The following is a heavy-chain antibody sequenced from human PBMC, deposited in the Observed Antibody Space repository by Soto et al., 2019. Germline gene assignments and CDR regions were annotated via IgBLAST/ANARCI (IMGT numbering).Heavy chain of an antibody. Sequence: WGSLILSFSSSGFTFSSYAMSWVRQAPGKGLEWVSAISGSGGSTYYADSVKGRFTISRDNSKNTLYLQMNSLRAEDTAVDYCAKDGSGYRRALDYWGEGALVTVSS. D-gene: IGHD3-3*01. CDR3: AKDGSGYRRALDY. J-gene: IGHJ4*02. CDR1: GFTFSSYA. V-gene: IGHV3-23*01. CDR2: ISGSGGST.